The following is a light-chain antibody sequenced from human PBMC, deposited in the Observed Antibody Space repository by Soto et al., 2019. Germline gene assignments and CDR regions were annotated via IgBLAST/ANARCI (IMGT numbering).Light chain of an antibody. Sequence: EIVLTQSPGTLSLSPGERATLSCRASQSVYSNYLAWFQQKPGQAPRLLIYGASSRATGIPDRFNPSGSGKDFTPTISGLAPEDFAVYSCQQYNKWPRTFGEGNKG. CDR2: GAS. V-gene: IGKV3-20*01. CDR1: QSVYSNY. CDR3: QQYNKWPRT. J-gene: IGKJ4*01.